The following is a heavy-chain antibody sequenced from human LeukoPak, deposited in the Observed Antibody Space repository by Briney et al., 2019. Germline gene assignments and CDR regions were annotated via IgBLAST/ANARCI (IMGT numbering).Heavy chain of an antibody. Sequence: PGGSLRLSCAASGFTFSNAWMSWVRQAPGKGLEWVGRIKSKTDGGTTDYAAPVKGRFTISRDDSKNTLYLQMNSLKTEDTAVYYCTTERYYDSSGFVYWGQGTLVTVSS. CDR3: TTERYYDSSGFVY. CDR2: IKSKTDGGTT. J-gene: IGHJ4*02. CDR1: GFTFSNAW. V-gene: IGHV3-15*01. D-gene: IGHD3-22*01.